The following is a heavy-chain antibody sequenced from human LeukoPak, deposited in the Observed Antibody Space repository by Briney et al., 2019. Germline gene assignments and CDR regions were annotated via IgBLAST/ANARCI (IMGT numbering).Heavy chain of an antibody. Sequence: SETLSLTCSVSGGSISSYYWSWIRQPPGKGLEWIGYIYYSGSTNYNPSLKSRVTISVDTSKNQFSLKLSSVTAADAAVYYCARDQGYCSSTSCYSAVDYWGQGTLVTVSS. CDR3: ARDQGYCSSTSCYSAVDY. V-gene: IGHV4-59*01. CDR1: GGSISSYY. J-gene: IGHJ4*02. D-gene: IGHD2-2*01. CDR2: IYYSGST.